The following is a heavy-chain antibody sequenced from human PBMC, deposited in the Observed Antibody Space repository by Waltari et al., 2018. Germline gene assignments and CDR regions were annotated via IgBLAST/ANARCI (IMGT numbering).Heavy chain of an antibody. D-gene: IGHD2-2*01. Sequence: QVQLQQWGAGLLKPSETLSLTCAVYGGSFSGYYWSWIRQPPGKGLEWIGEINHSGSTNYNPSLKSRVTISVDTSKNQFSLKLSSVTAADMAVYYCARGPYCSSTSCRHQYYYYGMDVWGQGTTVTVSS. CDR3: ARGPYCSSTSCRHQYYYYGMDV. CDR2: INHSGST. J-gene: IGHJ6*02. V-gene: IGHV4-34*01. CDR1: GGSFSGYY.